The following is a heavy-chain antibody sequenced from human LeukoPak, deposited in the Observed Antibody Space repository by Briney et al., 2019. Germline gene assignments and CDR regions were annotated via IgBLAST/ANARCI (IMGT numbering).Heavy chain of an antibody. D-gene: IGHD1-1*01. J-gene: IGHJ4*02. CDR3: AKVDNWKYGHHDY. CDR2: ISGSDGTT. V-gene: IGHV3-23*01. CDR1: GVTFSSYA. Sequence: GGSQRLSCAASGVTFSSYAMSWVRQAPGKGLEWVSAISGSDGTTYYADSVKGRFTISRDNSKYTLSLQMNSLRAEDTAVYYCAKVDNWKYGHHDYWGQGTLVTVSS.